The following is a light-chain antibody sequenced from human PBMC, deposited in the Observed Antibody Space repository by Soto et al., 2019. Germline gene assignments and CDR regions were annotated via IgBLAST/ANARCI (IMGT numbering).Light chain of an antibody. CDR3: QHYNSYSEA. CDR1: QTISSW. Sequence: IHMTHSPSTLSVSVGDRVTITVRASQTISSWLAWYQQKPGKAPKLLIYKASTLKSGVPSRFSGSGSGTEFTLTISSLQPDDFATYYCQHYNSYSEAFGQGTKVDI. J-gene: IGKJ1*01. V-gene: IGKV1-5*03. CDR2: KAS.